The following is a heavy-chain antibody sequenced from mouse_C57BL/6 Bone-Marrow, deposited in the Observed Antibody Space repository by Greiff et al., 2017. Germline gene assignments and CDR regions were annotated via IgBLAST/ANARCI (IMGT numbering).Heavy chain of an antibody. CDR2: ISYDGSN. CDR3: ARDRTYWYFEV. V-gene: IGHV3-6*01. CDR1: GYSITSGYY. Sequence: EVQLQQSGPGLVKPSQSLSLTCSVTGYSITSGYYWNWIRQFPGNKLEWMGYISYDGSNNYNPSLKNRISITRDTSKNQFFLKLNSVTTEDTATYYCARDRTYWYFEVWGTGTTVTVSS. J-gene: IGHJ1*03.